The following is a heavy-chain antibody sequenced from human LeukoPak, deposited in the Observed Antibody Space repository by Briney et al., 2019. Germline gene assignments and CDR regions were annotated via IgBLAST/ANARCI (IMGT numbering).Heavy chain of an antibody. J-gene: IGHJ4*02. CDR1: GGSFSGYY. CDR2: INHSGST. D-gene: IGHD1-26*01. Sequence: SETLCLTCAVYGGSFSGYYWSWIRQPPGKGLEWIGEINHSGSTNYNPSLKSRVTISVDTSKNQFSLKLSSVTAADTAVYYCARDSVGATDYWGQGTLVTVSS. CDR3: ARDSVGATDY. V-gene: IGHV4-34*01.